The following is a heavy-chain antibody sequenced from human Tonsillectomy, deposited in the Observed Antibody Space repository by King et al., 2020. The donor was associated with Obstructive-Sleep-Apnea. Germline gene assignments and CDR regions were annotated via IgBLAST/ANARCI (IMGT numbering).Heavy chain of an antibody. CDR1: GFTFSSYS. CDR3: ARKEETYTNWFDP. J-gene: IGHJ5*02. CDR2: ISSSGSAI. Sequence: VQLVESGGGLVQPGGSLRLSCAASGFTFSSYSMIWVRQAPGKGLEWISYISSSGSAIFHADSVKGRFTISRDNAKSSLYLQMNSLRVEDTAVYYCARKEETYTNWFDPWGQGNLVTVSS. V-gene: IGHV3-48*04.